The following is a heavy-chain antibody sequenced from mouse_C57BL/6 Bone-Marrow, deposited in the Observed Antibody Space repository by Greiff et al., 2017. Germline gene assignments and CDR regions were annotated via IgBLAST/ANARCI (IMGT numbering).Heavy chain of an antibody. D-gene: IGHD2-14*01. CDR2: IYPGSGST. CDR1: GYTFTSYW. J-gene: IGHJ4*01. CDR3: ARGGTPFYAMDY. V-gene: IGHV1-55*01. Sequence: QVQLQQPGAELVKPGASVKMSCKASGYTFTSYWITWVKQRPGQGLEWIGDIYPGSGSTNYNEKFKSKATLTVDTSSSTAYMQLSSLTSEDYAVYYCARGGTPFYAMDYWGQGTSVTVSS.